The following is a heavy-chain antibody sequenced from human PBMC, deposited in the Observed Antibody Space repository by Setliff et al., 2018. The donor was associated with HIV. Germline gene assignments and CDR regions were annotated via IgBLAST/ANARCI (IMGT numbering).Heavy chain of an antibody. V-gene: IGHV4-4*09. CDR1: GGSISSYY. J-gene: IGHJ6*02. Sequence: SETLSLTCTVSGGSISSYYWSWIWQPPGKGLEWIGYIYTSGPTNYNPSLESRVTISVDTSKNQFSLKLSSVTAADTAVYYCARRLFGAVAGTYGMDVWGQGTTVTVSS. D-gene: IGHD6-19*01. CDR3: ARRLFGAVAGTYGMDV. CDR2: IYTSGPT.